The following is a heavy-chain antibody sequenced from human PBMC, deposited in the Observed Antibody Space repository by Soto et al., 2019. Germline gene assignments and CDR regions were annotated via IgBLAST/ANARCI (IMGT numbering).Heavy chain of an antibody. Sequence: QVQLVQSGAEVKKPGASVKVSCKASGYIFIHYYIHWVRQAPGQGLEWMAIINPNGGSTNYAQKFQGRGTVTGDTSTSTFAMELKSRGSDDAAVYLGARSLLEGDFWGQGTVVTVCS. D-gene: IGHD2-21*01. CDR1: GYIFIHYY. J-gene: IGHJ4*02. CDR2: INPNGGST. CDR3: ARSLLEGDF. V-gene: IGHV1-46*01.